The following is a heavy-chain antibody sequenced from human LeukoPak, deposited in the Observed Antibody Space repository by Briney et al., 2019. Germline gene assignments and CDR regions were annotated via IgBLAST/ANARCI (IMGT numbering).Heavy chain of an antibody. CDR2: ISAYNGNT. J-gene: IGHJ6*02. V-gene: IGHV1-18*01. Sequence: GASVKVSCKASGYTFTSYGISWVRQAPGQGLEWMGWISAYNGNTNYAQKLQGRVTMTTDTSTSTAYMELRSLRSDDTAVYYCARAHQIAVATRKYYGMDVWGQGTTVTVSS. CDR1: GYTFTSYG. CDR3: ARAHQIAVATRKYYGMDV. D-gene: IGHD6-19*01.